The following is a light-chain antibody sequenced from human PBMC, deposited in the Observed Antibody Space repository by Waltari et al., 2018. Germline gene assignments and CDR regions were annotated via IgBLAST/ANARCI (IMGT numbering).Light chain of an antibody. Sequence: QSALTQPASVSGSPGQSITIYCTGTRSDVGTHNYVSWYQQRPGKAPDLIIFDVSNRPSGVSIRFSGSKSGNTASLTISGLQAEDEADYYCNSYTNSGTYVFGSGTKVTVL. J-gene: IGLJ1*01. CDR3: NSYTNSGTYV. CDR2: DVS. CDR1: RSDVGTHNY. V-gene: IGLV2-14*03.